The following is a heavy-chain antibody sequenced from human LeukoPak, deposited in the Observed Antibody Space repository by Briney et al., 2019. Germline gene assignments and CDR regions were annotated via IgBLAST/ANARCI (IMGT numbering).Heavy chain of an antibody. J-gene: IGHJ6*03. CDR2: INHSGST. V-gene: IGHV4-34*01. CDR1: SGSFRGFY. Sequence: SETLSLTCTVNSGSFRGFYWSWLRQSPGRGLECIGEINHSGSTNYNPSLKSRVSISIDTSENQFSLKLTSVTAADTAMYYCARGPTMVRGVIRFYYYMDAWGKGTTVTVSS. CDR3: ARGPTMVRGVIRFYYYMDA. D-gene: IGHD3-10*01.